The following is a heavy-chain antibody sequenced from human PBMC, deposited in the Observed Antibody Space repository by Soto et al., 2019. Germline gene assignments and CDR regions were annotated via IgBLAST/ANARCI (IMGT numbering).Heavy chain of an antibody. Sequence: QVQLQESGPGLVKPSQTLSLTCTVSGGSISSGGYYWSWIRQHPGKGLEWIGYIYYSGSTYYNPSLKSRVTISVDTSKNQFSLKLSSVTAADTAVYYCARGCVPNYYDSGGFDPWGQGTLVTVSS. CDR2: IYYSGST. CDR1: GGSISSGGYY. CDR3: ARGCVPNYYDSGGFDP. D-gene: IGHD3-22*01. V-gene: IGHV4-31*03. J-gene: IGHJ5*02.